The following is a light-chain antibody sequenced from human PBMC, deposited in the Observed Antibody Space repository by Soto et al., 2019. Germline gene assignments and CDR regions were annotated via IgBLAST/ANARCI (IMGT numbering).Light chain of an antibody. V-gene: IGKV3-20*01. CDR2: GAS. CDR3: QQYGNSPKT. J-gene: IGKJ1*01. Sequence: EIVLTQSPATLSSFPGDRVTLSCRASQYINTRLAWYQHRPGQAPRLLIYGASSRATGIPDRVSGSGSGTDVTLTITRLAREDFAVYYCQQYGNSPKTFGQGTKVDIK. CDR1: QYINTR.